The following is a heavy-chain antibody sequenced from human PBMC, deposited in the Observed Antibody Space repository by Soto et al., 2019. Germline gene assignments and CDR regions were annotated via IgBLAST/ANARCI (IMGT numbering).Heavy chain of an antibody. D-gene: IGHD4-17*01. V-gene: IGHV4-4*02. CDR2: VYRSGST. Sequence: QVQLQESGPGLVKPSGTLSLTCAVSGASISSDNWWNWVRQPPGQGLEWIGEVYRSGSTNYDPSLKSRVTISIDMSKNQCSLTLTSVTAADTAMYYCARNGVYSLGSWGQGTLVIVSS. CDR3: ARNGVYSLGS. J-gene: IGHJ5*02. CDR1: GASISSDNW.